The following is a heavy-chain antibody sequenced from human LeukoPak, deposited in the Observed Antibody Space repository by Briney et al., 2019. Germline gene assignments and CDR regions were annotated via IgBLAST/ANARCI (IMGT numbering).Heavy chain of an antibody. D-gene: IGHD3-16*01. Sequence: SETLSLTCTVSGGSISSYCWSWIRQPPGKGLEWIGYIYYSGSTNYNPSLKSRVTISVDTSKNQFSLKLSSVTAADTAVYYCARVITVRGVIFDYWGQGTLVTVSS. CDR1: GGSISSYC. CDR3: ARVITVRGVIFDY. CDR2: IYYSGST. V-gene: IGHV4-59*01. J-gene: IGHJ4*02.